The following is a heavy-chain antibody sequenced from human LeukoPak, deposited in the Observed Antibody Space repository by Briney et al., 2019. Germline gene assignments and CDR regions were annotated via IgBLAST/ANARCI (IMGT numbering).Heavy chain of an antibody. CDR2: ISSHGGST. J-gene: IGHJ4*02. Sequence: GGSLRLSCSAFGFTFRSYAMHWVRQAPGKGLEFVSAISSHGGSTYYSDSVKGRFFISRDNSKNTLYLQMSSLRPEDTAVYYCLKGRDRGATIPGYWGQGTLVSVS. CDR3: LKGRDRGATIPGY. V-gene: IGHV3-64D*09. CDR1: GFTFRSYA. D-gene: IGHD5-12*01.